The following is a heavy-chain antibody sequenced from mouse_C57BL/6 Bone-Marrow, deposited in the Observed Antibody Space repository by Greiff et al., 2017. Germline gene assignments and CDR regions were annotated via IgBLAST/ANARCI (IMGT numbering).Heavy chain of an antibody. Sequence: EVHLVESGGGLVKPGGSLKLSCAASGFTFSDYGMHWVRQAPEKGLEWVAYISSGSSTIYYADTVKGRFTISRDNAKNTLFLQMTSLRSEDTAMYYCARGIYGNYDAYWGQETLVTVSA. V-gene: IGHV5-17*01. J-gene: IGHJ3*01. CDR2: ISSGSSTI. CDR1: GFTFSDYG. D-gene: IGHD2-1*01. CDR3: ARGIYGNYDAY.